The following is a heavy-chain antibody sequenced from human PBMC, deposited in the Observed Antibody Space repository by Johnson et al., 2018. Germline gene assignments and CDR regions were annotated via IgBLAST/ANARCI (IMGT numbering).Heavy chain of an antibody. V-gene: IGHV3-11*04. CDR3: ARVVYSSRPRYYYMDV. CDR2: ISSSGSII. J-gene: IGHJ6*03. CDR1: GFTLSDCY. Sequence: QVQLVQSGGGLVKPGGSLRLSCAAAGFTLSDCYMSWIRQAPGKGLEWVSYISSSGSIIYYADSVKGRCTISRDSAKNSLRLQMNSLRAEDTAVYYCARVVYSSRPRYYYMDVWGKGTTVTGSS. D-gene: IGHD6-13*01.